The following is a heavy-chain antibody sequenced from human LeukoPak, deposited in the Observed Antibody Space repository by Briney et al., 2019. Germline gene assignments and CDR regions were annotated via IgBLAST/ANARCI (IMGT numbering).Heavy chain of an antibody. CDR3: AKDLYYGGNSYYFDY. D-gene: IGHD4-23*01. CDR1: GFTFSSYA. V-gene: IGHV3-30*02. Sequence: GGSLRLSCAASGFTFSSYAMSWVRQAPGKGLEWVAVIWNGGSDKYYADSVKGRFTISRDNSKNTLYLQMNSLRAEDTAVYYCAKDLYYGGNSYYFDYWGQGTLVTVSS. J-gene: IGHJ4*02. CDR2: IWNGGSDK.